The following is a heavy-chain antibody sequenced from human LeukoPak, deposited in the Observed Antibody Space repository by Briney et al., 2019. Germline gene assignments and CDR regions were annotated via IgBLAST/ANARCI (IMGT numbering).Heavy chain of an antibody. V-gene: IGHV3-48*03. CDR1: GFTFSSYE. CDR2: ISSSGSTI. CDR3: ARAMVRGVILRPYYYYGMDV. D-gene: IGHD3-10*01. Sequence: GGSLRLSCAASGFTFSSYEMDWVRQAPGKGLEWVSYISSSGSTIYYADSVKGRFTISRDNSKNTLYLQMNSLRAEDTAVYYCARAMVRGVILRPYYYYGMDVWGQGTTVTVSS. J-gene: IGHJ6*02.